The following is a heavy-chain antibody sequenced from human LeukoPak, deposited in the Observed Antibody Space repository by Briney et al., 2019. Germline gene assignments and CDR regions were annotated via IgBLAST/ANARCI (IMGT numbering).Heavy chain of an antibody. CDR2: INHSGST. D-gene: IGHD6-13*01. V-gene: IGHV4-34*01. J-gene: IGHJ6*02. CDR1: GGSFSGYY. CDR3: AREVSVAAASHYYYGMDV. Sequence: KASETLSLTCAVYGGSFSGYYWSWIRQPPGKGLEWIGEINHSGSTNYNPSLKSRVTISVDTSKNQFSLKLSSVTAADTAVYYCAREVSVAAASHYYYGMDVWGQGTTVTVSS.